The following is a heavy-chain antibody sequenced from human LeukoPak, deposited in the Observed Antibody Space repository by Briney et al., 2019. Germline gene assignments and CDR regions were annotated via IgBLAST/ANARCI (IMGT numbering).Heavy chain of an antibody. D-gene: IGHD3-22*01. CDR1: VFIFSDYY. V-gene: IGHV3-11*06. CDR2: ISSSSGYK. CDR3: SRQGLYDSTDFWSCQH. J-gene: IGHJ1*01. Sequence: GGSLRLSCAGSVFIFSDYYMSWIRQTPEKGLEWLSYISSSSGYKNYADSLKGRFTISRDNAKNSVYLQMNSLSAEDTAVYYFSRQGLYDSTDFWSCQHWGQGTLVTVSS.